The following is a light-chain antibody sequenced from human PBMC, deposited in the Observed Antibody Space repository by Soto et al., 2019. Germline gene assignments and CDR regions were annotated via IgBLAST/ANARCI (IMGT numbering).Light chain of an antibody. CDR1: QDISSY. J-gene: IGKJ4*01. CDR2: GAS. Sequence: DIQLTQSPSFLSASIGDRVSITCRASQDISSYLAWYQRKPGKAPKLLIYGASTLQSGVPSSFSGSGSGTEFTLTISSLQPEDFATYYCQQLYXSPLTFGGGTKVDI. V-gene: IGKV1-9*01. CDR3: QQLYXSPLT.